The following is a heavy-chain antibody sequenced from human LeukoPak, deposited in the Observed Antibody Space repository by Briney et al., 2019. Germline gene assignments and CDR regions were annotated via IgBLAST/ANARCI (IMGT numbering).Heavy chain of an antibody. D-gene: IGHD6-19*01. CDR2: IEASDVNT. CDR3: AKGSGSGWYGWFDP. Sequence: GGSLRLSCAASRFTFSAYAMYWVRQAPGKGLEWVSCIEASDVNTYYADSVKGRFTISRDNSKNTSYLQMSSLRAEDTAVYYCAKGSGSGWYGWFDPWGQGTLVTVSS. J-gene: IGHJ5*02. CDR1: RFTFSAYA. V-gene: IGHV3-23*01.